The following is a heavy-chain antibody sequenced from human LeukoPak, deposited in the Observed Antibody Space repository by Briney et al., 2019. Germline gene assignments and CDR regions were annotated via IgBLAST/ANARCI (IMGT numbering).Heavy chain of an antibody. V-gene: IGHV4-61*02. CDR1: GGSISSGSYY. J-gene: IGHJ4*02. CDR3: ASSPLAVAGMGEYFDY. CDR2: IYTSGST. D-gene: IGHD6-19*01. Sequence: PSQTLSLTCTVSGGSISSGSYYWSWIRQPAGKGLEWIGRIYTSGSTNYNPSLKSRVTISVDTSKDQFSLKLSSVTAADTGGYYCASSPLAVAGMGEYFDYWGQGTLVTVSS.